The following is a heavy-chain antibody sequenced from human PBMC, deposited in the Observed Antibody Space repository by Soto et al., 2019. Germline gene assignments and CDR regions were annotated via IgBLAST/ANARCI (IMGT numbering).Heavy chain of an antibody. Sequence: EVQLVESGGALVQPGRSLRLSCAASGFTFDDYAMHWVRQAPGKGPEWVSGISWNSASIGYADSVKGRFTISRDNAKKTVYLQMNSLSPEDTAVYFCGKDLTPMVRMCDYWGQGTLVTVS. D-gene: IGHD5-18*01. J-gene: IGHJ4*02. CDR3: GKDLTPMVRMCDY. CDR2: ISWNSASI. V-gene: IGHV3-9*01. CDR1: GFTFDDYA.